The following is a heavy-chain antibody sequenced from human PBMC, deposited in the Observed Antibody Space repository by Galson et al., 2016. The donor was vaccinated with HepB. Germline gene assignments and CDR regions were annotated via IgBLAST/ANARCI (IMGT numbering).Heavy chain of an antibody. CDR2: TYYRSKWYN. V-gene: IGHV6-1*01. CDR1: GDSVSSNSAA. J-gene: IGHJ6*02. D-gene: IGHD1/OR15-1a*01. Sequence: CAISGDSVSSNSAAWNWIRQSPSRGLEWLGRTYYRSKWYNDYAVSVKSRIIVNPDTSKNQFSLQLNSVTPEDTAVYYCVEQRKGAPYGMDVWGQGTPVTVSS. CDR3: VEQRKGAPYGMDV.